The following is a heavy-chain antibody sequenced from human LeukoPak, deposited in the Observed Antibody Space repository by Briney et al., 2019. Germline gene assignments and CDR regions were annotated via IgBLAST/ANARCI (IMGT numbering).Heavy chain of an antibody. D-gene: IGHD5-24*01. CDR3: ASAMRDGYNSFSGFDY. V-gene: IGHV1-69*13. J-gene: IGHJ4*02. Sequence: SVKVSCKASGGTFSSYAISWVRQAPGQGLEWMGGIIPMFGTANYAQKFQGRVTITADESANIAYMELSSLRSEDTAVYYCASAMRDGYNSFSGFDYWGQGTLVTVSS. CDR2: IIPMFGTA. CDR1: GGTFSSYA.